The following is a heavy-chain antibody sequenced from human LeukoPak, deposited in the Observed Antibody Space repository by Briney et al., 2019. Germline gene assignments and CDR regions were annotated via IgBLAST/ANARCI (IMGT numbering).Heavy chain of an antibody. CDR3: TGNYYGSGSYADFDY. D-gene: IGHD3-10*01. J-gene: IGHJ4*02. CDR2: IRSTADGYAT. V-gene: IGHV3-73*01. Sequence: GGSLRLSCAASGFTFSGSALHWVRQASGKGLEWVGRIRSTADGYATAYAASVKGRFTISRDDSKNTAYLQMDSLKTEDTAVYYCTGNYYGSGSYADFDYWGQGTLVTVSS. CDR1: GFTFSGSA.